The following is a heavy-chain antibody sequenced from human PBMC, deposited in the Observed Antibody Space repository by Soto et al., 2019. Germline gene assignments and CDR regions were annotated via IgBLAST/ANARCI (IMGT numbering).Heavy chain of an antibody. Sequence: QVLLQESGPGLVKPSETLSLTCTVSGVSISSYFWNWMRQPPGKGLEWIGNISYSGRTNYNPFLRSRVTISVDTSKNQLSLKMRSVTTADTAMYYCAGGALRFAGFDHWGQGNLVTVSS. CDR3: AGGALRFAGFDH. V-gene: IGHV4-59*01. J-gene: IGHJ4*02. CDR1: GVSISSYF. CDR2: ISYSGRT.